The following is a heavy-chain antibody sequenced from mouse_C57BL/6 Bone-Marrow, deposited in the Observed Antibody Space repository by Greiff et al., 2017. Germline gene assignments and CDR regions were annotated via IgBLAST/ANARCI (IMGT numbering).Heavy chain of an antibody. D-gene: IGHD5-1*01. V-gene: IGHV1-50*01. CDR3: HYDEYHRAMDY. CDR1: GYTFTSYW. Sequence: QVQLLQPGAELVKPGASVKLSCKASGYTFTSYWMQWVKQRPGQGLEWIGEIDPSDSYTNYNQKFKGKATLTVDTSSSTAYMQLSSLTSEDSAVCYCHYDEYHRAMDYWGQGTSVTVSS. CDR2: IDPSDSYT. J-gene: IGHJ4*01.